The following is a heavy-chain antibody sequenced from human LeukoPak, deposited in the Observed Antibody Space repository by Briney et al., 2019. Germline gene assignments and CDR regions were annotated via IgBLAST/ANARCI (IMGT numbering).Heavy chain of an antibody. Sequence: GGSLRLSCAASGFTFSSYSMNWVRQAPGKGLEWVSSISSSSSYIYYADSVKGRFTISRDNAKNSLYLQMNSLRVEDTALYYCAKDPRITKNYYYYYYMDVWGKGTTVTVSS. J-gene: IGHJ6*03. V-gene: IGHV3-21*04. CDR2: ISSSSSYI. CDR3: AKDPRITKNYYYYYYMDV. D-gene: IGHD3-3*01. CDR1: GFTFSSYS.